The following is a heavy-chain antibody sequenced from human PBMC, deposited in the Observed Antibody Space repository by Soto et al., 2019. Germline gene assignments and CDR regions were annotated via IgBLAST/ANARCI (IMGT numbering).Heavy chain of an antibody. CDR3: ARDGFCTSTTCRVGNWFDP. CDR2: INHRGST. CDR1: GGSFSGYY. D-gene: IGHD2-2*01. V-gene: IGHV4-34*01. Sequence: QVQLQQWGAGLLKPSETLSLTCVVYGGSFSGYYWSWIRQSPGKGLEWIGGINHRGSTNYNPSLESRVTISVDTSKNPFSLKPPSVTAADTAMYYCARDGFCTSTTCRVGNWFDPWGQGTLVTVSS. J-gene: IGHJ5*02.